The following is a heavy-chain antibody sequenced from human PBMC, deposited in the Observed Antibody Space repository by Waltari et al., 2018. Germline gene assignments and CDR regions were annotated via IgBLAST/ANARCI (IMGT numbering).Heavy chain of an antibody. CDR2: INHSGST. D-gene: IGHD6-13*01. J-gene: IGHJ5*02. V-gene: IGHV4-34*01. CDR3: ATGPTRYSRT. CDR1: GGSFSGYY. Sequence: QVQLQQWGAGLLKPSETLSLTCAVYGGSFSGYYWSWIRQPPGKGLEWIGEINHSGSTSYNPSLKSRVTISVDTSKNLFSLKLTSVTAADTAVYYCATGPTRYSRTWGQGTLVTVSS.